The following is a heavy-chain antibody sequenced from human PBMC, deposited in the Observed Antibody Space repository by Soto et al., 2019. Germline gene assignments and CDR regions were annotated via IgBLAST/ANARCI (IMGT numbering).Heavy chain of an antibody. CDR3: ASTYDSSGYYSY. Sequence: PSVKVSCNATGYTFTSYGISWVRQAPGQGLEWMGWISAYNGNTNYAQKLQGRVTMTTDTSTSTAYMELRSLRSDDTAVYYCASTYDSSGYYSYWGQGTLVTVSS. CDR1: GYTFTSYG. D-gene: IGHD3-22*01. V-gene: IGHV1-18*01. CDR2: ISAYNGNT. J-gene: IGHJ4*02.